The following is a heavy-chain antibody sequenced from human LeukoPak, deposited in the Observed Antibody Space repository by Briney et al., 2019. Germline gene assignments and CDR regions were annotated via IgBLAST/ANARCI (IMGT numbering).Heavy chain of an antibody. CDR2: ISWNSGFI. D-gene: IGHD3-10*01. CDR1: GFTFDDYA. Sequence: GGSLRLSCAASGFTFDDYAMHWVRQAPGKGLEWVSGISWNSGFIGYADSVKGRFTIFRDNAKNSLYLQMNSLRAEDTALYYCAKDTLYGSGTYYSGFDYWGQGTLVTVSS. V-gene: IGHV3-9*01. J-gene: IGHJ4*02. CDR3: AKDTLYGSGTYYSGFDY.